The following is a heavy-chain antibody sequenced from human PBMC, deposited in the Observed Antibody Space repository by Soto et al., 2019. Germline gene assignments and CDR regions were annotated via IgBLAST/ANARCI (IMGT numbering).Heavy chain of an antibody. J-gene: IGHJ4*02. V-gene: IGHV3-23*05. CDR3: AKPGLTVAGTRYFDR. CDR1: GFTFNTYA. D-gene: IGHD6-19*01. CDR2: IGSDGTAI. Sequence: EVQLLASGGGLVQPGGSLRLSCAASGFTFNTYAMSWVRQAPGKGLEWVSAIGSDGTAIQYAESVKGRFTISKDNSKDTLYLQMNSLRAEDTAVYYCAKPGLTVAGTRYFDRWGQGTLVTVSS.